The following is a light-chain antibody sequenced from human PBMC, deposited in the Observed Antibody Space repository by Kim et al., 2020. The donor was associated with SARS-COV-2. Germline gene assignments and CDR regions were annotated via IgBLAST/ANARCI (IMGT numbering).Light chain of an antibody. CDR2: GAS. Sequence: VSPGERATLSCRASQSVSSYLAWYQQKPGQTPRLLIYGASTRATGVPARFSVSGSGTEFTLTISSLQSEDLAVYHCQQYYSWPLTFGGGTKVEIK. CDR3: QQYYSWPLT. CDR1: QSVSSY. J-gene: IGKJ4*01. V-gene: IGKV3-15*01.